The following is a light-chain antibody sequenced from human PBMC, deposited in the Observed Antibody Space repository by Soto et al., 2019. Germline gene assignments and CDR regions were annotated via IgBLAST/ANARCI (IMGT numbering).Light chain of an antibody. CDR3: QKYNSPPYT. J-gene: IGKJ3*01. CDR2: AAS. Sequence: DIQMTQSPSSLSASVGDRVTITCWASQGISNYLTWYQQKPGKVPKLLIYAASTLQSEVPSRFSGSGSGTDFTLTISSLQPEDVATYYCQKYNSPPYTFGPGTKVDIK. V-gene: IGKV1-27*01. CDR1: QGISNY.